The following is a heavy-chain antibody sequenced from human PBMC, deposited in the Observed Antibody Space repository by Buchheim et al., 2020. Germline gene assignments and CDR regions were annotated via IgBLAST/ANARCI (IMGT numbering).Heavy chain of an antibody. J-gene: IGHJ4*02. Sequence: QVQLVESGGGVVQPGRSLRLSCADSGFTFSSYAMHWVRQAPGKGLEWVAVISFDGSNKYYADSVKGRFTISRDNSKNTLYLQMNSLRAEDTAVYYCARDLFRYYYDSSGYDPGDYWGQGTL. CDR2: ISFDGSNK. CDR3: ARDLFRYYYDSSGYDPGDY. V-gene: IGHV3-30-3*01. CDR1: GFTFSSYA. D-gene: IGHD3-22*01.